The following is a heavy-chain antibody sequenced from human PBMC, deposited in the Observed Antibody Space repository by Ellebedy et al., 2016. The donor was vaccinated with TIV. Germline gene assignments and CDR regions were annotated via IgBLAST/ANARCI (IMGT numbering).Heavy chain of an antibody. CDR3: ARMSGSPRGY. V-gene: IGHV1-2*02. J-gene: IGHJ4*02. Sequence: ASVKVSCKASGYTFTAHYIHWVRQAPGQGLEWMGCIDPRSGGTEYEQKFRGRVTMTSDSFLSTVYMQLTRLGSDDTAVYYCARMSGSPRGYWGQGTLVTVSS. CDR2: IDPRSGGT. CDR1: GYTFTAHY. D-gene: IGHD3-10*01.